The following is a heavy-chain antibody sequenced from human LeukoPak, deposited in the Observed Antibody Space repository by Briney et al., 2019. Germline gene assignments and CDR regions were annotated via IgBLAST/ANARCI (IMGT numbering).Heavy chain of an antibody. CDR3: ASYCSSTSCYTVEAFDI. CDR1: GGSISSSSYY. J-gene: IGHJ3*02. Sequence: SETLSLTCTVSGGSISSSSYYWGWIRQPPGKGLEWIGSIYYSGSTYYNPSLKSRVTISVDTSKNQFSLKLSSVTAADTAVYYCASYCSSTSCYTVEAFDIWGQGTMVTVSS. CDR2: IYYSGST. V-gene: IGHV4-39*01. D-gene: IGHD2-2*02.